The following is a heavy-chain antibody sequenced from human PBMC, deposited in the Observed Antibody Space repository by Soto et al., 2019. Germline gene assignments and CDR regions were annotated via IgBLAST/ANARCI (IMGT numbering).Heavy chain of an antibody. Sequence: EVQLVESGGGLVQPGGSLRLSCAASGFTFSSYSMNWVRQAPGKGLEWVSYISSSSSTIYYADSVKGRFTISRDNAKNSMYLQMNSLRAEDTAVYYCARGKLAAAMPGWFDPCGQGTLVTVSS. J-gene: IGHJ5*02. CDR3: ARGKLAAAMPGWFDP. CDR2: ISSSSSTI. CDR1: GFTFSSYS. D-gene: IGHD2-2*01. V-gene: IGHV3-48*01.